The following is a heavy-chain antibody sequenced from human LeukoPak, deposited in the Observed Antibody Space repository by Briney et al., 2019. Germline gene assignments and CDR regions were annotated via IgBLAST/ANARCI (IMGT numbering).Heavy chain of an antibody. Sequence: LAASVKVSCKASGGTFSSYAISWVRQAPGQGLEWMGGIIPIFGTANYAQKFQGRVTMTRDTSTSTLYMELSSLRSEDTAVYYCARAGLLVGGFDYWGQGTLVTVSS. D-gene: IGHD2-21*02. CDR1: GGTFSSYA. V-gene: IGHV1-69*05. CDR3: ARAGLLVGGFDY. CDR2: IIPIFGTA. J-gene: IGHJ4*02.